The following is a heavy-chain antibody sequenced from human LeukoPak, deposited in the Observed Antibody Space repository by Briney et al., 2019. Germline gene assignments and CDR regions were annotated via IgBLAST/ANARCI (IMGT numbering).Heavy chain of an antibody. V-gene: IGHV1-3*01. CDR1: GYTFTSYA. CDR2: INAGNGNT. Sequence: ASVKVSCKAPGYTFTSYAMHWVRQAPGQRLEWMGWINAGNGNTKYSQKFQGRVTITRDTSASTAYMELSSLRSEDTAVYYCATDYSNYYGMDVWGQGTTVTVSS. CDR3: ATDYSNYYGMDV. J-gene: IGHJ6*02. D-gene: IGHD4-11*01.